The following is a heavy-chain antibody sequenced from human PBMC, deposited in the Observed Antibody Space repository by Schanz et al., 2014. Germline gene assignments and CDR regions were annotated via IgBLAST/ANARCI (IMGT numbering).Heavy chain of an antibody. CDR3: ARGTMPGTFDI. Sequence: QVQLVQSGAEVKKPGASVKVSCKASGGTFSRLTFSWVRQAPGQGLEWMGRVIPILGVTHYAQKFQGRVTFTADKSTSTAYMELSSLRYEDTALYYCARGTMPGTFDIWGQGTMVTVSS. V-gene: IGHV1-69*02. J-gene: IGHJ3*02. CDR1: GGTFSRLT. D-gene: IGHD2-2*01. CDR2: VIPILGVT.